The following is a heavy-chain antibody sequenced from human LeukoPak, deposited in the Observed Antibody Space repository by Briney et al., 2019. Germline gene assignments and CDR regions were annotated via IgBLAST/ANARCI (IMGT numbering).Heavy chain of an antibody. CDR2: IKSDGSST. Sequence: GGSLRLSCAASGFTFSDYWMHWVRQAPGKGLVWVSRIKSDGSSTTYADSVKGRFTISRDNAKNTLYLQMNSLRAEDTAVYYCARDRIQGLSGGYYGMHAWGQGPTVTVSS. CDR3: ARDRIQGLSGGYYGMHA. V-gene: IGHV3-74*01. CDR1: GFTFSDYW. D-gene: IGHD6-25*01. J-gene: IGHJ6*02.